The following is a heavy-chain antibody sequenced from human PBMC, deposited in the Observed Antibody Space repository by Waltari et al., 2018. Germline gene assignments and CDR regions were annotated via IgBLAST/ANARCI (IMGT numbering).Heavy chain of an antibody. CDR2: IGTAGDT. CDR1: GFTFSSYD. V-gene: IGHV3-13*01. D-gene: IGHD2-2*02. J-gene: IGHJ6*02. Sequence: EVQLVESGGGLVQPGGSLRLSCAASGFTFSSYDMHWVRQATGKGLEWVSGIGTAGDTYYPGSVKGRFTISRENAKNSLYLQMNSLRAEDTAVYYCARDIPGVGYGMDVWGQGTTVTVSS. CDR3: ARDIPGVGYGMDV.